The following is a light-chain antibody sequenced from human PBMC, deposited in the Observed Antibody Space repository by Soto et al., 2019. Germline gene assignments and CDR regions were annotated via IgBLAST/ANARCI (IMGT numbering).Light chain of an antibody. V-gene: IGKV1-8*01. Sequence: AIRMTQSPSSFSASTGDRVTITCRASQGISSYLAWYQQKPGKAPKLLIYAASTLQSGVPSRFSGSGSGTDFTLTISCLQSEDSATYYCQQSYGSPPFTFGPGTRVDI. J-gene: IGKJ3*01. CDR3: QQSYGSPPFT. CDR1: QGISSY. CDR2: AAS.